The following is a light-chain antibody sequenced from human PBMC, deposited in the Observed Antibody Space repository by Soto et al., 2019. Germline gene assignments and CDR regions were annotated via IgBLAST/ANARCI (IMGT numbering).Light chain of an antibody. V-gene: IGKV3-20*01. Sequence: IVLTQSPGTLSLSLRERATLSCRASQSVSSNYLAWYQQKPGQAPRLLMYDASSRATGIPDRISGGGSGTDFTLTISSLEPEDFAVYYCQQFSSYPRTFGGGTKVDIK. J-gene: IGKJ4*02. CDR3: QQFSSYPRT. CDR1: QSVSSNY. CDR2: DAS.